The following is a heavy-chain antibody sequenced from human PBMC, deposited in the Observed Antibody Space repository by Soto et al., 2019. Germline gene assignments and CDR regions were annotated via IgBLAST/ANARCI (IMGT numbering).Heavy chain of an antibody. Sequence: ASVKVSCKASGYTFTGYYMHWVRQAPGQGLEWMGWINPNSGGTNYAQKFQGWVTMTRDTSISTAYMELSRLRSDDTAVYYCARDLGIAAAGTVRGYYYYYYGMDVWGQGTTVTV. CDR1: GYTFTGYY. J-gene: IGHJ6*02. V-gene: IGHV1-2*04. CDR2: INPNSGGT. CDR3: ARDLGIAAAGTVRGYYYYYYGMDV. D-gene: IGHD6-13*01.